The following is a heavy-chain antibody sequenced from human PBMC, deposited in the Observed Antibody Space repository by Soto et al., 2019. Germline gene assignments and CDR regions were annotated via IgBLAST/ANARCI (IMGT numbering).Heavy chain of an antibody. V-gene: IGHV3-11*06. CDR2: ISSSSSYT. J-gene: IGHJ3*02. Sequence: QVQLVESGGGLVKPGGSLRLSCAASGFTFSDYYMSWIRQAPGKGLEWVSYISSSSSYTNYADSVKGRFTISRDNAKNSLYLQMNSLRAEDTAVYYCARDLRAGIAAHPLNAFDIWGQGTMVTVSS. CDR3: ARDLRAGIAAHPLNAFDI. CDR1: GFTFSDYY. D-gene: IGHD6-6*01.